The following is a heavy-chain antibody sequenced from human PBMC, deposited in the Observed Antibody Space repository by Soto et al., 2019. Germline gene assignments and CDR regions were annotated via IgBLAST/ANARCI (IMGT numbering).Heavy chain of an antibody. V-gene: IGHV4-59*01. J-gene: IGHJ4*02. D-gene: IGHD6-13*01. CDR1: GGSISSNY. CDR2: VYNSGST. CDR3: ARYRREAVAGYTLDN. Sequence: PSETLSLTCTVSGGSISSNYWTWIRQPPGKGLEWIGYVYNSGSTNYNPSLKSRVTISEDTSKSQFSLKVNSMTAADTAVYYCARYRREAVAGYTLDNWGQGILVTVSS.